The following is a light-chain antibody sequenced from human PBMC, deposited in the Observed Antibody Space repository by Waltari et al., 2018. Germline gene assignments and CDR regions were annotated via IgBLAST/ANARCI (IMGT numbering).Light chain of an antibody. J-gene: IGLJ1*01. CDR2: DVT. V-gene: IGLV2-14*03. CDR1: SSDIGVYTH. Sequence: QSALTQPASVSGSPGQSITISCTGTSSDIGVYTHISWYQQHPGKAPKLKIYDVTNRPSGVSDRFSGSKSDYTASLTISGLQAEDEADYYGSSYTTSISYVFGTGTRVTVL. CDR3: SSYTTSISYV.